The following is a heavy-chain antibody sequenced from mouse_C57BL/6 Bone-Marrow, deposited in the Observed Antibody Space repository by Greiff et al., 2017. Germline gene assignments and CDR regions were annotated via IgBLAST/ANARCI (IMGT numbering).Heavy chain of an antibody. J-gene: IGHJ3*01. V-gene: IGHV10-1*01. CDR2: IRSKRNNYAT. CDR1: GFSFNTYA. CDR3: VRHEDYDDAY. Sequence: EVKLVESGGGLVQPKGSLKLSCAASGFSFNTYAMNWVRQAPGKGLEWVARIRSKRNNYATYYADSVKARFTISRDDSESMLYLQMNNLKTEDTAMYYCVRHEDYDDAYWGQGTLVTVSA. D-gene: IGHD2-4*01.